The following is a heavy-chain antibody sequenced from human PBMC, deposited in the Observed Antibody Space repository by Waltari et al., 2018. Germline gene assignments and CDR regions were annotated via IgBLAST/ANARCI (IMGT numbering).Heavy chain of an antibody. CDR2: IYTSGST. CDR3: ARASPIAAAGSIDY. D-gene: IGHD6-13*01. V-gene: IGHV4-61*02. Sequence: QVQLQESGPGLVKPSQTLSLTCTVSGGSISSRSYYWSWIRQPAGKGLEWIGRIYTSGSTNYNPSLKSRVTISVDTSKNQFSLKLSSVTAADTAVYYCARASPIAAAGSIDYWGQGTLVTVSS. J-gene: IGHJ4*02. CDR1: GGSISSRSYY.